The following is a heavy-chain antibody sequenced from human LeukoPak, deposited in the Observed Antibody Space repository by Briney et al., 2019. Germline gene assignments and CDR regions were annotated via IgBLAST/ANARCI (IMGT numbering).Heavy chain of an antibody. CDR3: ARDMAGTTGTGNDAFDI. CDR2: SIPIFGTA. CDR1: GGTFSSYA. J-gene: IGHJ3*02. Sequence: ASVTVSCKASGGTFSSYAISWVRQAPGQGHEWMGGSIPIFGTANYAQKFQGRVTITADESTSTAYVELSSLRSEDTAVYYCARDMAGTTGTGNDAFDIWGQGTMVTVSS. V-gene: IGHV1-69*13. D-gene: IGHD1-1*01.